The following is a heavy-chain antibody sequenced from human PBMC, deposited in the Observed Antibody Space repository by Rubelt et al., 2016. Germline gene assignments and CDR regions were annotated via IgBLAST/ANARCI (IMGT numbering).Heavy chain of an antibody. CDR3: AITQMSSFGGPIVIPGATDF. Sequence: QVQLQQWGAGLLKPSETLFLPCAVYGGSLSGYYWNWISQPQGKGLEWIGQLRHSGSPNYTPSLKREFTIALDTSKNQFSLKGSPVTSSETVVYYCAITQMSSFGGPIVIPGATDFWGHGILVTVSS. V-gene: IGHV4-34*01. J-gene: IGHJ4*01. D-gene: IGHD3-16*02. CDR2: LRHSGSP. CDR1: GGSLSGYY.